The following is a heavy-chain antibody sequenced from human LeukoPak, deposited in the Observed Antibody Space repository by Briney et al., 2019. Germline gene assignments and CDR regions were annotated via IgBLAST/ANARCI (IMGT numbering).Heavy chain of an antibody. CDR1: GGSISGYF. V-gene: IGHV4-4*07. J-gene: IGHJ4*02. CDR2: IYSSGTA. Sequence: PSETLSLTCTVSGGSISGYFWTWIRQPAGKELEWIGRIYSSGTAYYNPSLESRVTISLDTFNNQFSLKVTSVTAADTALYYCARGEILSPYYDGAGSYFSDYWGQGTLVTVSS. CDR3: ARGEILSPYYDGAGSYFSDY. D-gene: IGHD3-10*01.